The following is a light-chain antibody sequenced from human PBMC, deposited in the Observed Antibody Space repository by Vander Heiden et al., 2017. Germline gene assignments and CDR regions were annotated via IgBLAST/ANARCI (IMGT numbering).Light chain of an antibody. J-gene: IGKJ1*01. CDR2: AAS. CDR1: QSISSY. Sequence: DLLLTQSPASLSASVGDRVTLTCRASQSISSYLNWYQQKPGKAPKLLIYAASSLQSGVPSRFSGSGSGTDFTLTISSLQPEDFATYYCQQSYSTPQTFGQGTKVEIK. V-gene: IGKV1-39*01. CDR3: QQSYSTPQT.